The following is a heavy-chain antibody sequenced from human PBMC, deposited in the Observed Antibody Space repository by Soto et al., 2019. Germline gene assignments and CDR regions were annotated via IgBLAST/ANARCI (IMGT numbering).Heavy chain of an antibody. CDR1: GIVFSDY. CDR2: ISGSGRTI. V-gene: IGHV3-11*01. D-gene: IGHD3-16*01. J-gene: IGHJ5*02. Sequence: QVQLVESGGGLVKPGGSLRLSCAASGIVFSDYMSWVRQAPGKGLEWLSYISGSGRTIYSADCVKGRCTISRDNATNSLYLQMNNVRTEGTAVYYCARLPFTWGWFDPWGQGTLVTVSS. CDR3: ARLPFTWGWFDP.